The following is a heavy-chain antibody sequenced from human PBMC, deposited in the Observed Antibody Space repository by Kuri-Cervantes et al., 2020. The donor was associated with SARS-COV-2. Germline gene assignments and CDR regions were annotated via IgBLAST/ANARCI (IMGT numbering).Heavy chain of an antibody. CDR1: GGSISSYY. D-gene: IGHD6-13*01. CDR3: ARGSSSWDFDY. V-gene: IGHV4-59*01. J-gene: IGHJ4*02. CDR2: IYYSGST. Sequence: SETLSLTCTVSGGSISSYYWSWIRQPPGKGLEWIGYIYYSGSTNYKPSLKSRVTISVDTSKNQFSLKLSSVTAADTAVYYCARGSSSWDFDYWGQGTLVTVSS.